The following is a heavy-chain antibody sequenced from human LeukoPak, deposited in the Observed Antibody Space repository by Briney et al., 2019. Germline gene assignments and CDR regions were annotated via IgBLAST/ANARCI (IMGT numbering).Heavy chain of an antibody. CDR3: ARGMGLGSGSPTG. D-gene: IGHD3-10*01. V-gene: IGHV3-21*01. CDR1: GFTFSSYS. J-gene: IGHJ4*02. CDR2: ISSSSSYI. Sequence: PGGSLRLSCAVSGFTFSSYSMNWVRQAPGKGLEWVSSISSSSSYIYYADSVKGRFTISRDNAKNSLYLQMNSLRAEDTAVYYCARGMGLGSGSPTGWGQGTLVTVSS.